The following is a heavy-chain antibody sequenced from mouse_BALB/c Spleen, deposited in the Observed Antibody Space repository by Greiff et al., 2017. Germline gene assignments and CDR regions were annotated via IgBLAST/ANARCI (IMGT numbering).Heavy chain of an antibody. V-gene: IGHV1-54*03. Sequence: LVESGAELVRPGTSVKVSCKASGYAFTNYLIEWVKQRPGQGLEWIGVINPGSGGTNYNEKFKGKATLTADKSSSTAYMQLSSLTSDDSAVYFCAREGYWFAYWGQGTLVTVSA. CDR2: INPGSGGT. CDR3: AREGYWFAY. CDR1: GYAFTNYL. J-gene: IGHJ3*01.